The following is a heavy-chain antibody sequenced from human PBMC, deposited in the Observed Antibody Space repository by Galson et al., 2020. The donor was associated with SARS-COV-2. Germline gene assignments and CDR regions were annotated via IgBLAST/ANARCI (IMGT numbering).Heavy chain of an antibody. J-gene: IGHJ4*02. CDR1: GGSFSGYY. V-gene: IGHV4-34*01. CDR3: ARGVVVVVAATVSYYFDY. CDR2: INHSGST. D-gene: IGHD2-15*01. Sequence: QWYNAETNSSETLSLTCAVYGGSFSGYYWSWIRQPPGKGLEWIGEINHSGSTNYNPSLKSRVTISVDTSKNQFSLKLSSVTAADTAVYYCARGVVVVVAATVSYYFDYWGQGTLVTVSS.